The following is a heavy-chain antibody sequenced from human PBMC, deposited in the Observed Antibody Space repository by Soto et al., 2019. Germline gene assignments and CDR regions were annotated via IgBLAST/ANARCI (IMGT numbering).Heavy chain of an antibody. CDR3: ARHKTTMLTVVSAFDP. D-gene: IGHD3-22*01. CDR1: GDSITRSNFY. CDR2: IFYSGST. J-gene: IGHJ5*02. V-gene: IGHV4-39*02. Sequence: KTSETLSLTCTVSGDSITRSNFYWGWIRQPPGKGLEWLGSIFYSGSTFYNPALKSRVTFSVDTSKNHFSLKLSSVTAADTAVYYCARHKTTMLTVVSAFDPWGQGTRVTVSS.